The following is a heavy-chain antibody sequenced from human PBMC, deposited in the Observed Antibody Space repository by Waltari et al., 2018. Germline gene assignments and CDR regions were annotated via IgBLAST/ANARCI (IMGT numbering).Heavy chain of an antibody. CDR2: IYIGWTI. D-gene: IGHD2-2*01. CDR3: ARAVGSGDFYYMDV. J-gene: IGHJ6*03. V-gene: IGHV4-61*01. CDR1: GGPVSSVRSS. Sequence: QVQVQESGPGLVTPSETLSLTCSVPGGPVSSVRSSWTWIRRPPGKGLEWIGYIYIGWTIKYHPSLKSRVTMSLDTSKNEVSLRLSSVTADDTAVYYCARAVGSGDFYYMDVWGNGTTVTVSS.